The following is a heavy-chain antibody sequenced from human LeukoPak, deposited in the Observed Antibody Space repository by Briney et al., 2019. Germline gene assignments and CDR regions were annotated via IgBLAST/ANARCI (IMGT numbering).Heavy chain of an antibody. D-gene: IGHD3-9*01. Sequence: GASVKVYCKASGYTFTSYGISWVRQAPGQGLEWMGWISAYNGNANYAQNLQGRVTMTTDTSTSTAYMELRSLRSDDTAVYYCVRYFDWPRPFDYWGQGTLVTVSS. CDR2: ISAYNGNA. CDR3: VRYFDWPRPFDY. J-gene: IGHJ4*02. CDR1: GYTFTSYG. V-gene: IGHV1-18*04.